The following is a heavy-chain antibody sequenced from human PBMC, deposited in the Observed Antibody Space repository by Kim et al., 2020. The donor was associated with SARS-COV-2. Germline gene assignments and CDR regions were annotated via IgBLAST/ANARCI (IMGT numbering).Heavy chain of an antibody. D-gene: IGHD3-10*01. CDR1: GFTFSSYA. Sequence: GGSLRLSCAASGFTFSSYAMHWVRQAPGKGLEWVAVISYDGSNKYYADSVKGRFTISRDNSKNTLYLQMNSLRAEDTAVYYCARECRIAPQEKLLWFGELFTDWFDPWGQGTLVTVSS. CDR2: ISYDGSNK. V-gene: IGHV3-30-3*01. CDR3: ARECRIAPQEKLLWFGELFTDWFDP. J-gene: IGHJ5*02.